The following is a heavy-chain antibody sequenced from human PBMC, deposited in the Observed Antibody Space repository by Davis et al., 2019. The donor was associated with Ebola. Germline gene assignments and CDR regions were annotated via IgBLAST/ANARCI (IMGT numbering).Heavy chain of an antibody. V-gene: IGHV1-69*13. J-gene: IGHJ5*01. CDR3: ARGRMTGSSSWYFIAREWFDS. D-gene: IGHD6-13*01. CDR1: GGTFSSYA. CDR2: IIPIFGTA. Sequence: AASVKVSCKASGGTFSSYASSWVRQAPGQGLESMGGIIPIFGTANYAQKFQGRVTITADESTSTAYMELSSLSSEDTAVYYCARGRMTGSSSWYFIAREWFDSWGQGTLVTVSS.